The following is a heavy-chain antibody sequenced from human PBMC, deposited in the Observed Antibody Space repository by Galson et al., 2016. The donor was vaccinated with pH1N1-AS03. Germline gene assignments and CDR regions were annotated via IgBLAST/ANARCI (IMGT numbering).Heavy chain of an antibody. D-gene: IGHD4/OR15-4a*01. CDR1: GFTFSSYA. J-gene: IGHJ4*02. Sequence: SLRLSCAVGGFTFSSYAMFWLRQAPGKGLEYVSAISGNGFSTYYANSVKDRFTVSRDNSKNTLYLQMGSLRVEDMAVYYGARGPVSYANYWFPPPDYWGQGTRVTVSS. CDR2: ISGNGFST. V-gene: IGHV3-64*01. CDR3: ARGPVSYANYWFPPPDY.